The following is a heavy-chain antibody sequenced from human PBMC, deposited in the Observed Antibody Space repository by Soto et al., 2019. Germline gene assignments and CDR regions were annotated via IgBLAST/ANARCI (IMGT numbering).Heavy chain of an antibody. CDR2: ISYSGST. Sequence: SETRSRTCTVSSDSISSYYWSWIRQPPGKRLEWIGYISYSGSTDYNPSLKSRVTISGDTSKNQFSLKVSSVTAADTAVYYCARGTSWQLPFDYWGQGTLVTVSS. J-gene: IGHJ4*02. CDR1: SDSISSYY. V-gene: IGHV4-59*01. D-gene: IGHD6-13*01. CDR3: ARGTSWQLPFDY.